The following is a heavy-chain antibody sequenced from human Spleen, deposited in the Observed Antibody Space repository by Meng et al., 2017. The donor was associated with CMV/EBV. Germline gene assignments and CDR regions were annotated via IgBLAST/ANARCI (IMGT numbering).Heavy chain of an antibody. J-gene: IGHJ4*02. Sequence: QVQLQRWGAGLLKPSETLSLTCAVYGGSFSGYYWSWIRQPPGKGLEWIGEINHSGSTNYNPSLKSRVTISVDTSKNQFSLKLSSVTAADTAVYYCASHIAAAGTGYWGQGTLVTVSS. D-gene: IGHD6-13*01. V-gene: IGHV4-34*01. CDR2: INHSGST. CDR1: GGSFSGYY. CDR3: ASHIAAAGTGY.